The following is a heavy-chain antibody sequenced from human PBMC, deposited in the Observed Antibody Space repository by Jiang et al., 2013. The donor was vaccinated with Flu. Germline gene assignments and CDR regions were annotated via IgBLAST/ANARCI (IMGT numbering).Heavy chain of an antibody. CDR1: GGSISSSSYY. J-gene: IGHJ4*02. D-gene: IGHD3-3*01. CDR2: IYYSGST. Sequence: VLLKPSETLSLTCTVSGGSISSSSYYWGWIRQPPGKGLEWIGSIYYSGSTYYNPSLKSRVTISVDTSKNQFSLKLSSVTAADTAVYYCARADFWSRMIDYWGQGTLVTVSS. V-gene: IGHV4-39*07. CDR3: ARADFWSRMIDY.